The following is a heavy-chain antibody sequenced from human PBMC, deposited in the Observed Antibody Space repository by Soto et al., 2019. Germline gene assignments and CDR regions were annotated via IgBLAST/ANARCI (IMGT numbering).Heavy chain of an antibody. D-gene: IGHD1-1*01. CDR1: GYTFTSYY. J-gene: IGHJ4*02. V-gene: IGHV1-46*01. Sequence: ASVKVSCKASGYTFTSYYMHWVRQAPGQGLEWMGIINPSGGNTSYAQKFQGRVTMTRDTSTSTAYMELSSLRSEDTAVYYCARDRGLRYPSPSFDYWGQGTLVTVSS. CDR2: INPSGGNT. CDR3: ARDRGLRYPSPSFDY.